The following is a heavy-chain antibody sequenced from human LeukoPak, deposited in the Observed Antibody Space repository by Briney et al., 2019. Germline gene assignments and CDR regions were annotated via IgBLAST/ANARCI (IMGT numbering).Heavy chain of an antibody. J-gene: IGHJ4*02. CDR2: ISSSGGST. CDR1: GLTVSNNF. Sequence: PGGSLRLSCAASGLTVSNNFMSWVRQAPGKGLEWVSTISSSGGSTYYADPVKGRFTISRDNSKSTLYLQMNSLRAEDTAVYYCAKATFASSWNLYFDYWGQGTLVTVPS. D-gene: IGHD6-13*01. V-gene: IGHV3-23*01. CDR3: AKATFASSWNLYFDY.